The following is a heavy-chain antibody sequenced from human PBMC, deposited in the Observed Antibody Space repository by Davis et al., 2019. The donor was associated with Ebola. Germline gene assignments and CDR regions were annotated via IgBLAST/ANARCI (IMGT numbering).Heavy chain of an antibody. CDR3: AKDIGGGGIYCSGGSCYYYYYGMDV. D-gene: IGHD2-15*01. Sequence: PGGSLRLSCAASGFTFSSYAMTWVRQAPGKGLEWVSAIRGSTYYADSVKGRFTISRDNSKNTLYLQMNSLRAEDTAVYYCAKDIGGGGIYCSGGSCYYYYYGMDVWGQGTTVTVSS. V-gene: IGHV3-23*01. J-gene: IGHJ6*02. CDR2: IRGST. CDR1: GFTFSSYA.